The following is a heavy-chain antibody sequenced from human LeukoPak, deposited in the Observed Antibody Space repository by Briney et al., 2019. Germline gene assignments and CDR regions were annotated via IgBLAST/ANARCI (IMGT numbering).Heavy chain of an antibody. J-gene: IGHJ4*02. CDR1: GFTFSGNW. Sequence: GGSLRLSCAASGFTFSGNWMHWVRQAPGQGLVWVSRINSDGSTTIYADSVKGRFTISRDNAKKMLYLQMNSLRAEDTAVYYCVTKVTTMGDNWGQGTLV. CDR3: VTKVTTMGDN. D-gene: IGHD4-23*01. CDR2: INSDGSTT. V-gene: IGHV3-74*01.